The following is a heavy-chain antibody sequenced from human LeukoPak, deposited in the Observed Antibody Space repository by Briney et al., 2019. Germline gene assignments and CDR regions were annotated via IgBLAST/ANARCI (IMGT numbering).Heavy chain of an antibody. CDR2: TYYTSKWYN. Sequence: SQTLSLTCAISGDIVSSKSTTWNWIRQSPSRGLEWLGRTYYTSKWYNDYAVSVKSRITINPDTSKNQFSLQLNSVTPEDTAVYYCAREGWFGEPPSHWFDPGARESWSPSPQ. V-gene: IGHV6-1*01. CDR3: AREGWFGEPPSHWFDP. D-gene: IGHD3-10*01. J-gene: IGHJ5*02. CDR1: GDIVSSKSTT.